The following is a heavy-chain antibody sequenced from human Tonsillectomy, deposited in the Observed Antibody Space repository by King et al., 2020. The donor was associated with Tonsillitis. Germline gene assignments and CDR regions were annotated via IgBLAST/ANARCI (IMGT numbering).Heavy chain of an antibody. J-gene: IGHJ6*02. CDR3: ARARDSDGDAEYGFGV. CDR2: ILHSRSS. Sequence: LQLQESASRLVKPSQTLSLTCAVSGVSLSSGGYSWSWIRQPPGKGLEWIGYILHSRSSYSNPSPKSRVTVSVDRSKNQFSLKLSSVTAADTAVYYCARARDSDGDAEYGFGVWGQGTTVPV. CDR1: GVSLSSGGYS. V-gene: IGHV4-30-2*01. D-gene: IGHD4-17*01.